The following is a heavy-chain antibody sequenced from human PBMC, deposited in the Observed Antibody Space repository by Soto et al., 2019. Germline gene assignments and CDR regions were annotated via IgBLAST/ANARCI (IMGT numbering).Heavy chain of an antibody. CDR3: ARSIVVVVAATPTWYFDL. Sequence: SGPTLVNPTQTLTLTCTFSGFSLSTSGVGVGWIRQPPGKALEWLALIYWDDDKRYSPSLKSRLTITKDTSKNQVVLTMTNMDPVDTATYYCARSIVVVVAATPTWYFDLWGRGTLVTVSS. CDR1: GFSLSTSGVG. V-gene: IGHV2-5*02. J-gene: IGHJ2*01. D-gene: IGHD2-15*01. CDR2: IYWDDDK.